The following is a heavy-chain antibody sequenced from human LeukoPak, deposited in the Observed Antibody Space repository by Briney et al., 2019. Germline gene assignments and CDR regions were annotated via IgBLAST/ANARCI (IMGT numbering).Heavy chain of an antibody. CDR3: ARDRAAFYYYDSSGYQRYYYYMDV. Sequence: SVKVSCKAPGGTFSSYAISWVRQAPGQGLEWMGGIIPIFGTANYAQKFQGRVTITADESTSTAYMELSSLRSEDTAVYYCARDRAAFYYYDSSGYQRYYYYMDVWGKGTTVTVSS. CDR2: IIPIFGTA. V-gene: IGHV1-69*13. D-gene: IGHD3-22*01. J-gene: IGHJ6*03. CDR1: GGTFSSYA.